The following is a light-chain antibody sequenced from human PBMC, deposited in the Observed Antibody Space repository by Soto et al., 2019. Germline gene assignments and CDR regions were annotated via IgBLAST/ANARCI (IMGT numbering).Light chain of an antibody. Sequence: DIVMTQSPLSLPVTPGEPASISCRSSQSLLHSNGYNYLDWYLQKPGQSPQILIYLGSNRASGVPDRFSGSGSGTDCTLKISRVEAEDVWVYYCMQALQNPITFGQGTRLEIK. CDR2: LGS. V-gene: IGKV2-28*01. J-gene: IGKJ5*01. CDR1: QSLLHSNGYNY. CDR3: MQALQNPIT.